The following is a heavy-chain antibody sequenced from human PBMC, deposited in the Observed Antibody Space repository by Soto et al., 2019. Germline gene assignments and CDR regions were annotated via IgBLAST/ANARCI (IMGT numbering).Heavy chain of an antibody. CDR1: GFSLSNYA. CDR2: ITSGGGA. J-gene: IGHJ4*02. D-gene: IGHD3-10*01. V-gene: IGHV3-23*01. Sequence: GGSLRLSCAASGFSLSNYAMAWVRQAPGRGLEWVSGITSGGGAYYADSVRGRFTISRDTSKNTLFVQMNSLRVEDTAIYFCEKGYGSGAYTDFDFWGQGNLVTVSS. CDR3: EKGYGSGAYTDFDF.